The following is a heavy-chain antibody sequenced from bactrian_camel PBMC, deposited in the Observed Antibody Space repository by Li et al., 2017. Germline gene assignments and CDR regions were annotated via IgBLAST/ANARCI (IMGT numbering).Heavy chain of an antibody. CDR2: VNSGDGST. V-gene: IGHV3S40*01. Sequence: VQLVESGGGLVQPGGSLRLACAVSGFTFSTYAMSWVRQAPGKGLEWVSAVNSGDGSTYYADSVKGRFTISRDGAKNTAFLEMNSLKAEDTAMYYCAAGRCYGASWLGQPDWGEGTQVTVS. CDR1: GFTFSTYA. D-gene: IGHD5*01. CDR3: AAGRCYGASWLGQPD. J-gene: IGHJ4*01.